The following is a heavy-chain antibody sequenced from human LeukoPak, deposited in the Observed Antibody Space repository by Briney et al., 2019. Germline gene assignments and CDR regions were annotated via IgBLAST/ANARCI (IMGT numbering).Heavy chain of an antibody. D-gene: IGHD5-12*01. CDR2: FDPEDGET. CDR3: ARRYSGYDFGY. CDR1: GYTLTELS. Sequence: ASVKVSCKVSGYTLTELSMHWVRQAPGKGLEWMGGFDPEDGETIYAQKFQGRVTMTSDTSTTTVYMEMNSLRPEDTAVYSCARRYSGYDFGYWGQGTLLTVSS. J-gene: IGHJ4*02. V-gene: IGHV1-24*01.